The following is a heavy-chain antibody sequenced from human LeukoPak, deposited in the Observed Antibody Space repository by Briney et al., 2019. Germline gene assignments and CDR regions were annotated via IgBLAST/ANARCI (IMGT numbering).Heavy chain of an antibody. J-gene: IGHJ6*02. CDR2: MNPNSGNT. Sequence: ASVKVSCTASGYTFTSYDINWVRQATGQGLEWMGWMNPNSGNTGYAQKFQGRVTMTRNTSISTAYMELSSLRSEDTAVYYCGVPRSADPPTEYGMDVWGQGTTVTVSS. D-gene: IGHD3-16*02. CDR1: GYTFTSYD. V-gene: IGHV1-8*01. CDR3: GVPRSADPPTEYGMDV.